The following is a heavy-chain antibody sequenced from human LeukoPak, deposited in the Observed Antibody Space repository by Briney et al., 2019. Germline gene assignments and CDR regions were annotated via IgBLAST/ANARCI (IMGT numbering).Heavy chain of an antibody. CDR3: ARDLDTGTTDY. V-gene: IGHV3-74*01. CDR1: GFTFSSSW. Sequence: GSLRLSCAASGFTFSSSWMHWVRQAPGKGLVWVSRMNSDGTSITYAGSVKGRFTVARDNAKNSLYLQMNSLRAEDTAVYYCARDLDTGTTDYWGQGTLVTVSS. D-gene: IGHD1-1*01. J-gene: IGHJ4*02. CDR2: MNSDGTSI.